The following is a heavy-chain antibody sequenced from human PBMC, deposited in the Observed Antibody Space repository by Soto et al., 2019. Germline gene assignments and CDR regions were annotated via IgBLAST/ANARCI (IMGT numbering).Heavy chain of an antibody. CDR3: ARVPDY. Sequence: PLETLCLTCRVSGGSIGGSGDYWGWIRQPPGKGLEWIGSIYYSGSTYYNPSLKSRVTISVDTSKNQFSLKLSSVTAADTAVYYCARVPDYWGQGTLVTVSS. J-gene: IGHJ4*02. V-gene: IGHV4-39*01. CDR2: IYYSGST. CDR1: GGSIGGSGDY.